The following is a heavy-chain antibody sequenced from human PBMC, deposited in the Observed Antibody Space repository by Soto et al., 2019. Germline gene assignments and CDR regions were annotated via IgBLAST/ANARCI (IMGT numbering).Heavy chain of an antibody. V-gene: IGHV1-18*01. CDR3: ARGVTYYDILTGYYPLRYYFDY. D-gene: IGHD3-9*01. J-gene: IGHJ4*02. CDR2: ISAYNGNT. CDR1: GYTFTSYG. Sequence: GASVKVSCKASGYTFTSYGISWVRQAPGQGLEWMGWISAYNGNTNYAQKLQGRVTMTTDTSTSTAYMELRSLRSDDTAVYYCARGVTYYDILTGYYPLRYYFDYWGQGTLVTVSS.